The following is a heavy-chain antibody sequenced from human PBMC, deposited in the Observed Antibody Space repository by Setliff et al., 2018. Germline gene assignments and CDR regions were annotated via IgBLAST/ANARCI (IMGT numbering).Heavy chain of an antibody. V-gene: IGHV1-69*05. CDR1: GATFSSHG. D-gene: IGHD3-22*01. Sequence: ASVKVSCKASGATFSSHGISWVRQAPGQGLEWMGGTIPMFGTTEYAQKFQGRLTIVTDESTNTAFMQLSSLRSDDTAVYYCVREGVDSRSSTDYRYYMDVWGKGTTVTVSS. J-gene: IGHJ6*03. CDR2: TIPMFGTT. CDR3: VREGVDSRSSTDYRYYMDV.